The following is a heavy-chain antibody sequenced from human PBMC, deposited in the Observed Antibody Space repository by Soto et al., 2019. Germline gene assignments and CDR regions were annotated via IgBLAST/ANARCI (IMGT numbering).Heavy chain of an antibody. CDR3: ASATGYRIFDC. CDR2: IFWDDDK. D-gene: IGHD3-9*01. Sequence: QITLKESGPTLVKPTQTLTLTRTFSGFSLSTTGVGVGWIRQPPGKALEWLALIFWDDDKRYSPSLKSRLTITKDTSKSQVVLTMTNMDPVDTATYYCASATGYRIFDCWGQGTLVAVSS. CDR1: GFSLSTTGVG. V-gene: IGHV2-5*02. J-gene: IGHJ4*02.